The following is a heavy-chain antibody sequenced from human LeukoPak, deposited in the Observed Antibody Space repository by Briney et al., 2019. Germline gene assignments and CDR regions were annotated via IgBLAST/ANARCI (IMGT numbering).Heavy chain of an antibody. CDR2: ISSSGGST. D-gene: IGHD2-21*02. J-gene: IGHJ4*02. CDR3: AKGNGHIVVVTAIS. Sequence: PGGSRRLSCAASGFTFSSYAMTWVRQAPGKGLEWVSAISSSGGSTYYADSVKGRFTISRDNSKNTLYLQMNSLRAKDTAVYYCAKGNGHIVVVTAISWGQGTLVTVSS. V-gene: IGHV3-23*01. CDR1: GFTFSSYA.